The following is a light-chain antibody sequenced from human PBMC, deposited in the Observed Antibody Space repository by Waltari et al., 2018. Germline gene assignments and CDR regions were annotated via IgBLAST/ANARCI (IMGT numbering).Light chain of an antibody. CDR3: QQYYSYPLN. CDR1: QGISSY. V-gene: IGKV1-8*01. J-gene: IGKJ4*01. Sequence: AIRITQSPSSLSASTGDRVTITCRASQGISSYLAWYQQKPGKAPKLLIYAASTLQSGVPSRFSGSGSGTDFTLTISCLQSEDFATYYCQQYYSYPLNFGGGTKVEIK. CDR2: AAS.